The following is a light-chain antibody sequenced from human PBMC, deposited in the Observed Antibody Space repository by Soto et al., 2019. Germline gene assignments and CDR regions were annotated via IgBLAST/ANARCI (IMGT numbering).Light chain of an antibody. CDR2: RGS. CDR1: QSVSSSY. Sequence: IVLTQSPGTLSLSPGERATLSCRASQSVSSSYLAWYQQKPGQAPRLVIYRGSTRPIGIPARFSGSASRTDFTLTISRLEPEDFAIYYCQQYGSSQYTFGPGTKVDIK. CDR3: QQYGSSQYT. J-gene: IGKJ2*01. V-gene: IGKV3-20*01.